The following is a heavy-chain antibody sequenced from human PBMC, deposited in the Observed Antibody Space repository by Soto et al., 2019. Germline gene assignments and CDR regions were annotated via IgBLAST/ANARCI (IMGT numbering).Heavy chain of an antibody. Sequence: WETLSLTCAVYGGAFSGYYWSWIRQPPGKGLEGIGEINHSGSTNYNPSLKSRVTISVDTSKNQFSLKLSSVTAADTAVYYCARSRGQGCSSTSCRSLGWFDPWGQGTLVTVSS. D-gene: IGHD2-2*01. V-gene: IGHV4-34*01. CDR3: ARSRGQGCSSTSCRSLGWFDP. J-gene: IGHJ5*02. CDR2: INHSGST. CDR1: GGAFSGYY.